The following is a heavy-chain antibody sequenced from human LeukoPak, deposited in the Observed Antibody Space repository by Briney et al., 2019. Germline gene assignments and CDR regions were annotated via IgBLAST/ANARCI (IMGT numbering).Heavy chain of an antibody. J-gene: IGHJ3*02. D-gene: IGHD6-19*01. Sequence: PGGSLRLSCAASGFTFSSYGMHWVRQAPGKGLEWVAFIRYDGSNKYYADSVKGRFTISRDNSKNTLYLQMNSLRAEDTAVYYCAKDMSGWYGSFAFDIWGQGTMVTVSS. V-gene: IGHV3-30*02. CDR1: GFTFSSYG. CDR3: AKDMSGWYGSFAFDI. CDR2: IRYDGSNK.